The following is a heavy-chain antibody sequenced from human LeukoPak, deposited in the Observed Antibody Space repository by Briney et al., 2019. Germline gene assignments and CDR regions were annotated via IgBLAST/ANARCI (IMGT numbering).Heavy chain of an antibody. Sequence: GGSPRLSCAASGFTFSTYSMTWVRQGPGKGLEWVSSIYPSGDSTFYADSVKGRFTISRDNSKNPLYLQMSSLRTEDTAIYYCAKDVVPDSGWDLDYWGQGTLVTVSS. CDR2: IYPSGDST. CDR3: AKDVVPDSGWDLDY. CDR1: GFTFSTYS. D-gene: IGHD6-19*01. V-gene: IGHV3-23*01. J-gene: IGHJ4*02.